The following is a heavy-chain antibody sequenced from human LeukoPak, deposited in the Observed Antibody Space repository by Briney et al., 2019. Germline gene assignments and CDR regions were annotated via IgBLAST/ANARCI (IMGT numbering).Heavy chain of an antibody. D-gene: IGHD3-3*01. Sequence: GGSLRLSCAASGFTFSNYAMTWVRQAPGKGLEWVSSISSSSSYIYYADSVKGRFTISRDNAKNSLYLQMNSLRAEDTAVYYCARVFLGVAVYYYGMDVWGQGTTVTVSS. CDR1: GFTFSNYA. J-gene: IGHJ6*02. CDR2: ISSSSSYI. V-gene: IGHV3-21*01. CDR3: ARVFLGVAVYYYGMDV.